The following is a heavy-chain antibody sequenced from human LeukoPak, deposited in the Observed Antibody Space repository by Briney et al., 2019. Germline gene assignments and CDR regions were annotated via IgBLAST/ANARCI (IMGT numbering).Heavy chain of an antibody. J-gene: IGHJ4*02. D-gene: IGHD2-21*02. Sequence: SETLSLTCTVSGGSISSGGYYWSWIRQHPGKGLEWIGYIYYSGSTYYNPSLKSRVTISVDTSKNQFSLKLSSVTAADTAVYYCARGAIYCGGDCYWDYWGQGTLVTVSS. CDR2: IYYSGST. CDR3: ARGAIYCGGDCYWDY. V-gene: IGHV4-31*03. CDR1: GGSISSGGYY.